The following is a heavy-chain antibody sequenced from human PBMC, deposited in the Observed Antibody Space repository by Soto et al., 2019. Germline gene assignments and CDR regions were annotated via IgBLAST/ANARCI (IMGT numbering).Heavy chain of an antibody. Sequence: QLQLQESGPGLVKPSETLSLTCTVSGGSISSSSYYWGWIRQPPGKGLEWIGSIYYSGSTYYNPSLKSRVXXSXDXXKNQFSLKLSSVTAADTAVYYCAAKEWLVLYYFDYWGQGTLVTVSS. J-gene: IGHJ4*02. CDR2: IYYSGST. CDR1: GGSISSSSYY. V-gene: IGHV4-39*01. CDR3: AAKEWLVLYYFDY. D-gene: IGHD6-19*01.